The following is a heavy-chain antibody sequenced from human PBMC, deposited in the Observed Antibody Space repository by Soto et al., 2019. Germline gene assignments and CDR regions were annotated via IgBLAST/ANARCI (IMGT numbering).Heavy chain of an antibody. CDR2: INWNSATM. D-gene: IGHD3-3*01. CDR1: GFIFDDYA. V-gene: IGHV3-9*01. J-gene: IGHJ4*02. CDR3: AKGTEYGVFFMPTFDY. Sequence: EVQLVESGGGLVQPGTSLRLSCAASGFIFDDYAMNWVRQAPGKGLEWVLGINWNSATMVYVDSVKGRFTISRDNAKNPFYLKMNSLRPEATAFYFWAKGTEYGVFFMPTFDYWGQGTLVPVSS.